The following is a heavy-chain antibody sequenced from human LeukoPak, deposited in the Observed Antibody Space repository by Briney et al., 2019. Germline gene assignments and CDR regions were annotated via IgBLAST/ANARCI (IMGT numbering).Heavy chain of an antibody. CDR1: GGSISSYY. CDR2: IYTSGST. Sequence: SETLSLTCTVSGGSISSYYWSWIRQPAGKGLEWIGRIYTSGSTNYNPSLKSRVTMSVDTSKNQFSLMLNSVTAADTAVYYCARNRSVTTTPGFDHWGQGTLVTVSS. J-gene: IGHJ4*02. CDR3: ARNRSVTTTPGFDH. D-gene: IGHD4-17*01. V-gene: IGHV4-4*07.